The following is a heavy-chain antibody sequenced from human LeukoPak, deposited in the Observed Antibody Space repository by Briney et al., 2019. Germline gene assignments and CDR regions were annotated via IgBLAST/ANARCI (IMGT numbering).Heavy chain of an antibody. Sequence: GGSLRLSCAASGFTFSSYAMHWVRQAPGKGLEWVAVISYDGSNKYYADSVKGRFTISRDNSKNTLYLQMNSLRAEDTAVYYCARDLDSSSYYPLDYWGQGTLVTVSS. D-gene: IGHD3-22*01. CDR1: GFTFSSYA. CDR3: ARDLDSSSYYPLDY. J-gene: IGHJ4*02. V-gene: IGHV3-30*04. CDR2: ISYDGSNK.